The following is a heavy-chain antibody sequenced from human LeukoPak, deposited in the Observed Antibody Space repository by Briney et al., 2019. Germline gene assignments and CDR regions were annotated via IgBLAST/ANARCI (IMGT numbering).Heavy chain of an antibody. D-gene: IGHD5-24*01. V-gene: IGHV3-74*01. Sequence: GGSLRLSCAASGFTFSSYWMHWVRQAPGKGLVWVSRINSDGSSTSYADSVKGRFTISRDNAKNTLYLQMNSLRAEDTAVYYCAKDLRWLQFGANYMDVWGKGTTVTISS. CDR3: AKDLRWLQFGANYMDV. J-gene: IGHJ6*03. CDR2: INSDGSST. CDR1: GFTFSSYW.